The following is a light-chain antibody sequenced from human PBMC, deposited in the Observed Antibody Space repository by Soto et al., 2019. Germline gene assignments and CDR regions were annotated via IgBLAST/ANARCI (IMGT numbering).Light chain of an antibody. V-gene: IGKV3-15*01. J-gene: IGKJ1*01. CDR1: QSISRS. Sequence: EIVLTQSPAILSGSPGERATLSCRASQSISRSLAWYQQKHGQAPRILISDASTRDTGIPARFSGSGSGTECTLTISTLQPEDFATYYCQQSYSTPWTFGQGTKVDIK. CDR3: QQSYSTPWT. CDR2: DAS.